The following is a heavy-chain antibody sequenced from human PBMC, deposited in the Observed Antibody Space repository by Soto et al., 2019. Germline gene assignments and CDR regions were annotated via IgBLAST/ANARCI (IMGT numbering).Heavy chain of an antibody. J-gene: IGHJ4*02. D-gene: IGHD3-22*01. Sequence: EVHLVESGGGLVQPGGSLRLSCAASGFTFTTYWMSWVRQVPGKGLEWVANVNQDGSRTYYVDSVKGRFTISRDNARNSVYLQMNSLRVEDTAVYYCARDAFSIEVDVITDDYWGQGTLVAVSS. V-gene: IGHV3-7*01. CDR2: VNQDGSRT. CDR3: ARDAFSIEVDVITDDY. CDR1: GFTFTTYW.